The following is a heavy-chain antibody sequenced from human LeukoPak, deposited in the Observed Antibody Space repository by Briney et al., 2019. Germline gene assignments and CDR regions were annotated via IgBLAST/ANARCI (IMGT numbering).Heavy chain of an antibody. CDR3: AKDLATTAPGGYFDY. J-gene: IGHJ4*02. D-gene: IGHD4-11*01. Sequence: PGGSLRLSCAASGFTFSSYGMHWVRQAPGKWLEWVAFIRYDGSNKYYADSVKGRFTISRDNSKNTLYLQMNSLRAEDTAVYYCAKDLATTAPGGYFDYWGQGTLVTVSS. CDR1: GFTFSSYG. V-gene: IGHV3-30*02. CDR2: IRYDGSNK.